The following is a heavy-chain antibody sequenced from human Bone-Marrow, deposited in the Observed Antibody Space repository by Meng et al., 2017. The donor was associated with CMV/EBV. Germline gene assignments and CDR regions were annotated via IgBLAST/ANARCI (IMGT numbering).Heavy chain of an antibody. Sequence: ASVKVSCKASGYTFTSYGISWVRQAPGQGLEWMGWISAYNGNTNYAQKLQGRVTMTTDTSTSTAYMELRSLRSDDTAVYYCARDSGPIVVVPTSRSHPWCDPWGQGSLVTVSS. CDR2: ISAYNGNT. J-gene: IGHJ5*02. D-gene: IGHD2-2*01. CDR3: ARDSGPIVVVPTSRSHPWCDP. CDR1: GYTFTSYG. V-gene: IGHV1-18*01.